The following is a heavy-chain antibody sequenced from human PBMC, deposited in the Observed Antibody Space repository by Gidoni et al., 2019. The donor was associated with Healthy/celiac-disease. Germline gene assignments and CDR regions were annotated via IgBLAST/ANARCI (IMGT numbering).Heavy chain of an antibody. CDR2: IKQDGSEK. V-gene: IGHV3-7*04. J-gene: IGHJ6*02. CDR3: ARGSRDGYHYYYYYGMDV. CDR1: GFTFSSYW. Sequence: EVQLVESGGGLVQPGGSLRLSCAASGFTFSSYWMSWVRQAPGKGLEWVANIKQDGSEKYYVDSVKGRFTISRDNAKNSLYLQMNSLRAEDTAVYYCARGSRDGYHYYYYYGMDVWGQGTTVTVSS. D-gene: IGHD5-12*01.